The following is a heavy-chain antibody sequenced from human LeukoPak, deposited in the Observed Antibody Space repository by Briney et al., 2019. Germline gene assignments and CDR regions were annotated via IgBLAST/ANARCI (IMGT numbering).Heavy chain of an antibody. J-gene: IGHJ4*02. V-gene: IGHV1-2*06. CDR2: INPKNGGT. Sequence: ASVKVSCKASGYTFTAYYIHWVRQAPGQGLEWMGRINPKNGGTKYAQSFQGRVTVTSDTSITTAYMEISSLTSDDTAVYFCARERQGDYWGQGTLVTVSS. CDR1: GYTFTAYY. CDR3: ARERQGDY.